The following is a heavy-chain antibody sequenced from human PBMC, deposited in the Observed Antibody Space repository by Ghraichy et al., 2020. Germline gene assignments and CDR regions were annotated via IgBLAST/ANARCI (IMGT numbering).Heavy chain of an antibody. J-gene: IGHJ3*02. D-gene: IGHD6-13*01. CDR3: AREQPTRGLGIAADKINKAFDI. CDR1: GGSISSGGYY. CDR2: IYYSGST. Sequence: SETLSLTCTVSGGSISSGGYYWSWIRQHPGKGLEWIGYIYYSGSTYYNPSLKSRVTISVDTSKNQFSLKLSSVTAADTAVYYCAREQPTRGLGIAADKINKAFDIWGQGTMVTVSS. V-gene: IGHV4-31*03.